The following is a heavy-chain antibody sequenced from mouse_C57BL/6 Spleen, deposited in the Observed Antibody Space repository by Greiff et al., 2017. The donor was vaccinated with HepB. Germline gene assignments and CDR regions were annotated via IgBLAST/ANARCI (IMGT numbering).Heavy chain of an antibody. CDR2: ISSGSSTI. D-gene: IGHD1-1*01. Sequence: EVMLVESGGGLVKPGGSLKLSCAASGFTFSDYGMHWVRQAPEKGLEWVAYISSGSSTIYYADTVKGRFTISRDNAKNTLFLQMTSLRSEDTAMYYCAGPAVVATDYFDYWGQGTTLTVSS. J-gene: IGHJ2*01. CDR1: GFTFSDYG. V-gene: IGHV5-17*01. CDR3: AGPAVVATDYFDY.